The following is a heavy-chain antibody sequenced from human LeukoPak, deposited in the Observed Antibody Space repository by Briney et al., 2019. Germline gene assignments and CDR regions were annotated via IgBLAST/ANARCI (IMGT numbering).Heavy chain of an antibody. V-gene: IGHV3-48*03. J-gene: IGHJ6*03. CDR2: ISSSGSTI. CDR1: GFTFSSYE. D-gene: IGHD6-13*01. Sequence: GGSLRLSCAASGFTFSSYEMNWVRQAPGKGLEWVSYISSSGSTIYYADSVKGRFTISRDNAKNSLYLQMNSLRAEDTAVYYCARRSSSSYYYYYYMDVWGKGTTVTVSS. CDR3: ARRSSSSYYYYYYMDV.